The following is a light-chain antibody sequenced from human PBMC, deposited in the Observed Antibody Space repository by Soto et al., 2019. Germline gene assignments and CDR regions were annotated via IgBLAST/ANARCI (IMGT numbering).Light chain of an antibody. CDR2: GAS. J-gene: IGKJ1*01. V-gene: IGKV3-20*01. CDR1: QSVSSSY. Sequence: EIAFTQSPCTLSLSPGERATLSCRASQSVSSSYLAWYQQKPGQAPRLLIYGASSRATGIPDRFSGSGSGTDFTLTISRLEPEDFAVYYCQQYGSSPQWTFGQGTKVDI. CDR3: QQYGSSPQWT.